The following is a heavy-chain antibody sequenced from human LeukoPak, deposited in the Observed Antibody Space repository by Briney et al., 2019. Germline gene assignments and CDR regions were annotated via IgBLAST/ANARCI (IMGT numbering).Heavy chain of an antibody. CDR1: GFTVSSNY. J-gene: IGHJ4*01. CDR2: IYSGGST. CDR3: ARDGTAAGLYFDL. Sequence: GGSLRLSCAASGFTVSSNYMSWVRQAPGKGLEWVSVIYSGGSTYYADSVKGRFTISRDNTKNSLYLQMSSLRAEDTAVYYCARDGTAAGLYFDLWGPGTLVTVSS. V-gene: IGHV3-66*01. D-gene: IGHD6-13*01.